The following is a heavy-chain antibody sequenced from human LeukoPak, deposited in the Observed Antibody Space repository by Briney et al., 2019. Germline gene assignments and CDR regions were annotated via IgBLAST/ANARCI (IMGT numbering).Heavy chain of an antibody. CDR1: GFSLSAYW. D-gene: IGHD2-15*01. V-gene: IGHV3-7*01. CDR3: AKDKDTPATAQPQRGYFES. CDR2: INRDGSQK. J-gene: IGHJ4*02. Sequence: PGGSLRLSCAASGFSLSAYWMTWVRQAPGKGLEWVANINRDGSQKNHVDSVKGRFTISRDNSKNTLDLQMNSLRAEDTAVYFCAKDKDTPATAQPQRGYFESWGQGTLVTVSS.